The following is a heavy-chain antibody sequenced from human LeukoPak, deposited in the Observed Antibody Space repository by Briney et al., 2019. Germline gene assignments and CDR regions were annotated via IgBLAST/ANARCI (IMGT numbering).Heavy chain of an antibody. D-gene: IGHD1-1*01. CDR2: ISAYNGNT. V-gene: IGHV1-18*01. Sequence: ASVKVSCKASGYTFSNYGIIWVRQAPGQGLEWMGWISAYNGNTNYAQKLQGRVTMTTDTSTTTAYMELRSLRSDDTAVYYCARTSGSTRYDYFDYWGQGTLVTVSS. CDR3: ARTSGSTRYDYFDY. CDR1: GYTFSNYG. J-gene: IGHJ4*02.